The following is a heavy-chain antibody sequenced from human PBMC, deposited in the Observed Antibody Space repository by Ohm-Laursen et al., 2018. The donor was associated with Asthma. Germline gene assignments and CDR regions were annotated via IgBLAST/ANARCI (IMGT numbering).Heavy chain of an antibody. J-gene: IGHJ4*02. CDR3: ARDRHYRIAVAGLFDY. CDR2: ISYDGSNK. Sequence: LSLTCAGSGFTFSNYAMHWVRQAPGKGLEWVAVISYDGSNKYYADSVKGRFTISRDNSKNTLYLQMNSLRAEDTAVYYCARDRHYRIAVAGLFDYWGQGTLVTVSS. CDR1: GFTFSNYA. D-gene: IGHD6-19*01. V-gene: IGHV3-30-3*01.